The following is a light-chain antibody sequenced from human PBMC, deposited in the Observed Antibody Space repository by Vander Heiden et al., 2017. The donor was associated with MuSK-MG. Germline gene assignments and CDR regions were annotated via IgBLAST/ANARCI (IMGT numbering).Light chain of an antibody. J-gene: IGKJ1*01. CDR3: QQRDRTPWT. Sequence: DIQMTQSPSSLSTSVGDRVSITCRASQNISVSLNWYQQKPGEAPKVLIYGASNLQSGVPSRFSSSGSETEFTLTITRLQREGFATYYCQQRDRTPWTVGQGTKVEVK. CDR2: GAS. CDR1: QNISVS. V-gene: IGKV1-39*01.